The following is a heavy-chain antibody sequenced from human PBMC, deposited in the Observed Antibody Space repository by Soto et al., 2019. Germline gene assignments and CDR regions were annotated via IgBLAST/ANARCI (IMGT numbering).Heavy chain of an antibody. CDR1: GGSFSGYY. CDR2: INHSGST. J-gene: IGHJ6*03. D-gene: IGHD3-10*01. V-gene: IGHV4-34*01. CDR3: ARGFSPPLRGSWYYYYYYMNV. Sequence: QVQLQQWGAGLLKPSETLSLTCAVYGGSFSGYYWSWIRQPPGKGLEWIGEINHSGSTNYNPSLKRRVTISVDTSKNQFSLKLSSVTDADTAVYYCARGFSPPLRGSWYYYYYYMNVWCKGTTVTVSS.